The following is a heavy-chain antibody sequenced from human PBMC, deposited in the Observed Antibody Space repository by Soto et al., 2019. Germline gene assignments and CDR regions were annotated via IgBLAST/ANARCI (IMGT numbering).Heavy chain of an antibody. Sequence: EVQLVESGGGLVQRGGSLRLSCAASGFTFSSFSMNWVRQAPGRGLEWISYIGGGGRHISYADSVKGRFAISRDNAQNSLYLQMDSLRDEDTAVYYCARDLGWAFDCWGQGTLVTVSS. CDR3: ARDLGWAFDC. V-gene: IGHV3-48*02. J-gene: IGHJ4*02. D-gene: IGHD6-19*01. CDR2: IGGGGRHI. CDR1: GFTFSSFS.